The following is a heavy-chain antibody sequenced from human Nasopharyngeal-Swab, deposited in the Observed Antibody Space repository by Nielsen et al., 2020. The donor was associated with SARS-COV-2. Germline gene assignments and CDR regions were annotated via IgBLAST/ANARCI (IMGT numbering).Heavy chain of an antibody. Sequence: ASVKVSCKASGYTFTSYGINWVRQAPGQGLEWMGWISTNNGATNYAQKLQGRVTMTTDTSTSTAYMDLRSLRSDDTAVYYCARDSMTSGYAADFWGQGTLVTVSS. J-gene: IGHJ4*02. D-gene: IGHD3-9*01. V-gene: IGHV1-18*01. CDR2: ISTNNGAT. CDR1: GYTFTSYG. CDR3: ARDSMTSGYAADF.